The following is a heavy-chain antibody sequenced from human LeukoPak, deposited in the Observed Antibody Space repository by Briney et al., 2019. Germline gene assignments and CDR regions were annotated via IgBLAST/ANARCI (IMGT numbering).Heavy chain of an antibody. CDR1: GFSFSDYA. CDR3: VKGSRYFDILIPLWWF. J-gene: IGHJ4*02. V-gene: IGHV3-64D*06. Sequence: PGGSLRLSCSASGFSFSDYAMHWVRQAPGKGLEYVSAISDNGGTTYCADSVKGRFTISRDNSKNTLHLQMGSLRAEDTAVYYCVKGSRYFDILIPLWWFWGQGTLVTVSS. D-gene: IGHD3-9*01. CDR2: ISDNGGTT.